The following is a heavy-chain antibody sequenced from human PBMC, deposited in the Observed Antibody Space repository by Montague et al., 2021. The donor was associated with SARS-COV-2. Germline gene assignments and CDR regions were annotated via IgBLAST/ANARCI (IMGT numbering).Heavy chain of an antibody. Sequence: SLRLSCAASGFTFSFYEMNWVRQAPGKGLEWVSYISSSGSTIYYPDSVKGRFTISRDNAKNSLYLQMVSLRAEDTAVYFCARGGTYYAFWSGFYNYYYAMDVWGQGTTVTVSS. V-gene: IGHV3-48*03. D-gene: IGHD3-3*01. CDR1: GFTFSFYE. CDR3: ARGGTYYAFWSGFYNYYYAMDV. CDR2: ISSSGSTI. J-gene: IGHJ6*02.